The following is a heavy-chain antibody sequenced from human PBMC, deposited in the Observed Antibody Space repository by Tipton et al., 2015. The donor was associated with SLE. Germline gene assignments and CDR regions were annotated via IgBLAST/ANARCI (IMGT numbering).Heavy chain of an antibody. V-gene: IGHV3-48*03. CDR2: ISSSGSTI. CDR3: ARDATTVVTPDYFDY. CDR1: GFTFSSYE. Sequence: GSLRLSCAASGFTFSSYEMNWVRQAPGKGLECVSYISSSGSTISYADSVKGRFTISRDNAKDSLYLQMNSLRAEDTAVYYCARDATTVVTPDYFDYWGQGTLVTVSS. J-gene: IGHJ4*02. D-gene: IGHD4-23*01.